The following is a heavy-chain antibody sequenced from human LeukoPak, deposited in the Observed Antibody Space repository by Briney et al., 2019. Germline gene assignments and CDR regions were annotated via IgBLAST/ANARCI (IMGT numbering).Heavy chain of an antibody. CDR1: GGSIRSGCYC. Sequence: SQTLSLTCTVSGGSIRSGCYCWAWLRQPAGKRLEWIIRIYTTRSTTYISSLKSRVTILAHTSKNQFSLRLSSVTAADTAVYYCARGRSYYYDAGRQNNPFLFYMDVWGKGTTVTVSS. J-gene: IGHJ6*03. CDR3: ARGRSYYYDAGRQNNPFLFYMDV. CDR2: IYTTRST. D-gene: IGHD3-22*01. V-gene: IGHV4-61*02.